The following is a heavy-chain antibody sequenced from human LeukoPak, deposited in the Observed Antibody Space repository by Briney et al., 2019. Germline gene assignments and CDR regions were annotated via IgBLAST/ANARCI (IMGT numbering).Heavy chain of an antibody. D-gene: IGHD5-24*01. CDR1: GGSISSHY. Sequence: PSETLSLTCTVPGGSISSHYWSWIRQPPGKGLEWIGYIYYSGSTNYNPSLKSRVTISVDTSKNQFSLKLSSVTAADTAVYYCARDGTGVGYKVWGQGTLVTVSS. CDR3: ARDGTGVGYKV. CDR2: IYYSGST. J-gene: IGHJ4*02. V-gene: IGHV4-59*11.